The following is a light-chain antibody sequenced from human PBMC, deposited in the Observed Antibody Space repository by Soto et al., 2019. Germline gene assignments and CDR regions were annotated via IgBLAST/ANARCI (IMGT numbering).Light chain of an antibody. CDR3: QSYDSSLSGV. CDR2: GNS. Sequence: QSVLTQPPSVSGAPGQRVTISCTGSSSNIGAGYGVYWYQQLPGTAPKLLIYGNSNRPSGVADRFSASKSGTSASLAITGLQTEDEADYYCQSYDSSLSGVFGGGTKVTVL. J-gene: IGLJ2*01. CDR1: SSNIGAGYG. V-gene: IGLV1-40*01.